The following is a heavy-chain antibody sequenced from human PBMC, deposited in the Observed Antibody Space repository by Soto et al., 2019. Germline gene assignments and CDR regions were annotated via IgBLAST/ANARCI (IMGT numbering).Heavy chain of an antibody. V-gene: IGHV1-46*01. Sequence: ASVKVSCKASGYLFTAYSMHWVRLAPGQGLEWMGVVNPSGGSTKYAQNFQGRVTMTRDTSTTTIYMELSSLRSDDTATYYCARTPPGSDAVGYFDYWGQGTLVTVSS. D-gene: IGHD2-2*01. CDR2: VNPSGGST. CDR3: ARTPPGSDAVGYFDY. J-gene: IGHJ4*02. CDR1: GYLFTAYS.